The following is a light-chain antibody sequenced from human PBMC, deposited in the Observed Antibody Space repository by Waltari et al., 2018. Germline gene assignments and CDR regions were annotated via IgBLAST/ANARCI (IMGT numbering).Light chain of an antibody. V-gene: IGKV3-20*01. CDR2: GAS. CDR1: QNIGRY. J-gene: IGKJ1*01. Sequence: EIVLTQSPGTLSLSPGERATLSCRASQNIGRYLIWYQQKPGQAPRLLIYGASSRAADIPDRFSGSGSGTDFSLTISRLEPEDFAVYYCQNHERLPAVFGQGTKVEIK. CDR3: QNHERLPAV.